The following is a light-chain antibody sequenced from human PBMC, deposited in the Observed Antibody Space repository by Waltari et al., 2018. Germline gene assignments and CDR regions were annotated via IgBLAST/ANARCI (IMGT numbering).Light chain of an antibody. CDR2: NNN. CDR3: ASWDDTLNGPV. V-gene: IGLV1-44*01. J-gene: IGLJ3*02. CDR1: SSTVGGNP. Sequence: QSVLTQPPSASGAPGQRVTISCSASSSTVGGNPVSWYQQLPGTAPKLLIRNNNRRPAGVPKRFSGSKSGTSASLAISGLQSGDEAYYYCASWDDTLNGPVFGGGTKMTVL.